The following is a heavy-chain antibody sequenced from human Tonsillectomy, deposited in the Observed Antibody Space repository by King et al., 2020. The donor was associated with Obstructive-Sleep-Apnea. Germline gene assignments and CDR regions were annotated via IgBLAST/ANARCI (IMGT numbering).Heavy chain of an antibody. V-gene: IGHV3-74*01. CDR3: ARAFRGAFDY. CDR2: INSDGSST. CDR1: GFTFSSYW. J-gene: IGHJ4*02. Sequence: VQLVESGGGLVQPGGSLRLSCAASGFTFSSYWTHWVRQAPGTGLVWVSLINSDGSSTSYADSVKGRFTISRDNAKTTLYLQMNSLRAEDTAVYYCARAFRGAFDYWGQGTLVTVSS. D-gene: IGHD2/OR15-2a*01.